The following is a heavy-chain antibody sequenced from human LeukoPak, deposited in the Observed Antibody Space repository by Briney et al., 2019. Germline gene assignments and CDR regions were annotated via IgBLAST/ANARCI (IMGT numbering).Heavy chain of an antibody. V-gene: IGHV4-34*01. CDR3: ARGVYYGSGTDN. CDR1: DGSFSGYY. J-gene: IGHJ4*02. CDR2: INHSGSA. Sequence: SETLSLSCGVSDGSFSGYYWTWIRQSPGKGLEWIGEINHSGSANHNPSLKSRVTISMDTSKNQFSLKLSSVTAADTAVYYCARGVYYGSGTDNWGQGTLVTVSS. D-gene: IGHD3-10*01.